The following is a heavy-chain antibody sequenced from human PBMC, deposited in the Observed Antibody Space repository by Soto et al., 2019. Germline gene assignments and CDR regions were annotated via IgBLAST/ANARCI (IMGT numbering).Heavy chain of an antibody. CDR3: SRVRGGSTSCLRLHY. CDR1: GGSISSSVYY. J-gene: IGHJ4*02. V-gene: IGHV4-31*03. D-gene: IGHD2-2*01. CDR2: IYYRGNT. Sequence: QVQLQESGPGLVKPSQTLSLTCTVSGGSISSSVYYWSWIRQHPGKGLEWIGYIYYRGNTHYNPSLRVRVIMSLITSKNQVALKRTSVSAADTAVYYCSRVRGGSTSCLRLHYWGQGTLVTVSS.